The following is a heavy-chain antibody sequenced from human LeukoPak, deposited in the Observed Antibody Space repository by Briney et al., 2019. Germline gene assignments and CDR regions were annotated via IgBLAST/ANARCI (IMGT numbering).Heavy chain of an antibody. CDR3: ATTRELQFDY. V-gene: IGHV1-2*06. Sequence: ASVKVSCKASAYTFTDYYVHWVRQAPGQGLEWMGRINPSSGDTNYAQNFQGRVTMTRDTSISTAYMELSRLRSEDTAVYYCATTRELQFDYWGQGTLVTVSS. J-gene: IGHJ4*02. CDR1: AYTFTDYY. D-gene: IGHD1-26*01. CDR2: INPSSGDT.